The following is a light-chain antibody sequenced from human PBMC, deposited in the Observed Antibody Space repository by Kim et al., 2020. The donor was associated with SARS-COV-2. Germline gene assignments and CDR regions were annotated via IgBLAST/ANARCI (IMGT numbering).Light chain of an antibody. CDR3: AAWDDSLNGYV. J-gene: IGLJ1*01. V-gene: IGLV1-44*01. CDR2: SNN. Sequence: GQKVTISCSGSNSNIGSNTVTWYQQLPGTAPKLLIYSNNRRPSGVPARFSGSKSGTSASLAISGLQSEDEADYYCAAWDDSLNGYVFGTGTKVTVL. CDR1: NSNIGSNT.